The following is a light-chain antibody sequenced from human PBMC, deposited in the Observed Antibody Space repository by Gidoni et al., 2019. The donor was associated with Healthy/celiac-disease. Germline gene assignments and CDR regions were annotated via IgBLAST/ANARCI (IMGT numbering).Light chain of an antibody. CDR1: QSVSSSY. CDR3: QQYGSSPIT. V-gene: IGKV3-20*01. CDR2: GAS. J-gene: IGKJ5*01. Sequence: EHVLTQSPGTLSLSPGERATLSCRASQSVSSSYLAWYQQKPGQAPSLLIYGASSRATVLPDRFSGSGSGTDFPPTISRLAPEAFAVYYCQQYGSSPITFXPXTRLEIK.